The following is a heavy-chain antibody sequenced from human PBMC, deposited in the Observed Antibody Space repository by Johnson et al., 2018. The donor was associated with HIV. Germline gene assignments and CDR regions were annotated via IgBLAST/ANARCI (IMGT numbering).Heavy chain of an antibody. D-gene: IGHD3-3*01. J-gene: IGHJ3*02. V-gene: IGHV3-30*03. CDR2: IYDDGSKR. Sequence: QMQLVESGGGVVQPGRSLRLSCAASGFTFSSYGMHWVRQAPGKGLEWVAVIYDDGSKRYYADSVKGRFTISRDNSKNTLYLQMNSLIAEDTAVYYCARNLGESEKEEWASDYYDFGKEYPGQDSRAVVGTFDIWGQGTMVTVSS. CDR3: ARNLGESEKEEWASDYYDFGKEYPGQDSRAVVGTFDI. CDR1: GFTFSSYG.